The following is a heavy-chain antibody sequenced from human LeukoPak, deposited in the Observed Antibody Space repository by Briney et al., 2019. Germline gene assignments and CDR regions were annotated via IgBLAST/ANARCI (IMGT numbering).Heavy chain of an antibody. CDR1: GFTFSSYW. Sequence: PGGSLRLSCAASGFTFSSYWMNWIRQAPGKGLEWVAHIKPDGSEKYYAESVRGRFTISRDDAQNSVYLQLNSLTAEDTATYYCARGEGRRKQLVDYWGQGTLVTVSS. D-gene: IGHD6-6*01. V-gene: IGHV3-7*01. CDR2: IKPDGSEK. CDR3: ARGEGRRKQLVDY. J-gene: IGHJ4*02.